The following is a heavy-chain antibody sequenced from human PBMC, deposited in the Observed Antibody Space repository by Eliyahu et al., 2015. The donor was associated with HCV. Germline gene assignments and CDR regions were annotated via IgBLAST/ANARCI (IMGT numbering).Heavy chain of an antibody. J-gene: IGHJ6*03. Sequence: EVQLVESGGGLVKPGGSLRLSCAASGFTFSSYSMNWVRQAPGKGLEWVSSISSSSSYIYYADSVKGRFTISRDNAKNSLYLQMNSLRAEDTAVYYCARGDDFWSGSLYYYYYMDVWGKGTTVTVSS. CDR1: GFTFSSYS. D-gene: IGHD3-3*01. CDR2: ISSSSSYI. V-gene: IGHV3-21*01. CDR3: ARGDDFWSGSLYYYYYMDV.